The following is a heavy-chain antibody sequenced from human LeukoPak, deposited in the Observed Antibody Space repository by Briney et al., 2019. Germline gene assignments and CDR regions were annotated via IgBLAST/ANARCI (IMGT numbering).Heavy chain of an antibody. CDR2: IYYSGST. CDR1: GGSISSGDYY. D-gene: IGHD3-10*01. V-gene: IGHV4-30-4*08. J-gene: IGHJ5*02. Sequence: SQTLSLTCTVSGGSISSGDYYWSWIRQPPGKGLEWIGYIYYSGSTYYNPSLKSRVTISVDTSKNQFSLNLSSVTAADTAVYYCARVITMVRGVTNWFDPWGQGTLVTVSS. CDR3: ARVITMVRGVTNWFDP.